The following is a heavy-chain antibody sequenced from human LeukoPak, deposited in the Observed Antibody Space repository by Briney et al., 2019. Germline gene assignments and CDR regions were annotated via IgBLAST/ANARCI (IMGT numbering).Heavy chain of an antibody. CDR1: GFTFSSYG. Sequence: GGSLRLSCAASGFTFSSYGMHWVRQAPGKGLEWVAVIWYDGSNKYYADSVKGRFTISRDNSKNTLYLQMNSLRAEDTAVYYCARSAAAGNFLAYWGQGTLVTVSS. CDR3: ARSAAAGNFLAY. J-gene: IGHJ4*02. D-gene: IGHD6-13*01. V-gene: IGHV3-33*01. CDR2: IWYDGSNK.